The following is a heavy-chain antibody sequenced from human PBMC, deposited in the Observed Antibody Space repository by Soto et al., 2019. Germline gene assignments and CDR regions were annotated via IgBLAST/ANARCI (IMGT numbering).Heavy chain of an antibody. CDR1: GYTFTSYY. D-gene: IGHD2-15*01. CDR3: ARARERYCSGGSCQGAWFDP. J-gene: IGHJ5*02. Sequence: QVQLVQSGAEVKKPGASVKVSCKASGYTFTSYYMHWVRQAPGQGLEWMGIINPSGGSTSYAQKFQGRVTMTRDTSTSTVYMELSSLRSEDTAVYYCARARERYCSGGSCQGAWFDPWGQGTLVTVSS. V-gene: IGHV1-46*01. CDR2: INPSGGST.